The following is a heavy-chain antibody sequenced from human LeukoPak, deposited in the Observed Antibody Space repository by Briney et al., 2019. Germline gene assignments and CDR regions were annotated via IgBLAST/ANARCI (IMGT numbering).Heavy chain of an antibody. J-gene: IGHJ6*02. CDR1: GFTFSDYY. D-gene: IGHD2-21*02. V-gene: IGHV3-11*01. Sequence: GGSLRLSCAASGFTFSDYYMSWIRQAPGKGLEWVSYISSSGSTIYYADSVKGRFTISRDNAKNSLYLQMHSLRAEDTAVYYCARDMLLGVTRPLYYYYGMDVWGQGTTVTVSS. CDR2: ISSSGSTI. CDR3: ARDMLLGVTRPLYYYYGMDV.